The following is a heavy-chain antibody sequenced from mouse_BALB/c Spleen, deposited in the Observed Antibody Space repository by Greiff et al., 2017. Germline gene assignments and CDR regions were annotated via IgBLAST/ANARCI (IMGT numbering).Heavy chain of an antibody. CDR2: IRSGSSTI. CDR3: ASQPAYYCSSYWYFVV. Sequence: EVQLQESGGVLVQSGGARKLFCAAFGFTFCSFGMHWVRQAPELGLEWVAYIRSGSSTIYYADTVKGRFTISRDNPKNTLFLQMTSLCSEDTAMYYCASQPAYYCSSYWYFVVWGAGTTVTVSS. CDR1: GFTFCSFG. J-gene: IGHJ1*01. D-gene: IGHD1-1*01. V-gene: IGHV5-17*02.